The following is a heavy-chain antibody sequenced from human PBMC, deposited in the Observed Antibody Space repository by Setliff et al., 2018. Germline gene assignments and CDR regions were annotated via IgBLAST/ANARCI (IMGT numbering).Heavy chain of an antibody. J-gene: IGHJ4*02. V-gene: IGHV4-34*08. Sequence: SETLSLTCAAYGGTFSDYYWTWIRQPPGKGLEWIGEINHRGSTNYNPSLKSRVIMSVDTSKNQFSLKLNSVTAADTAVYYCATTGTYRYFDYWGQGILVTVSS. D-gene: IGHD1-1*01. CDR2: INHRGST. CDR3: ATTGTYRYFDY. CDR1: GGTFSDYY.